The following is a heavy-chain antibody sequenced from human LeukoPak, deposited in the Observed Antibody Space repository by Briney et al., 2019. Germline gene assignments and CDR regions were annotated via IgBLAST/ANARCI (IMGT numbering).Heavy chain of an antibody. CDR1: GGSFSGYY. Sequence: SETLSLTCAVYGGSFSGYYWSWIRQPPGKGLEWIGYIFYSGSTNYNPSLKSRVTISVDTSKNQFSLKLSSVTAADTAVYYCASYGGNSGRFDYWGQGTLVTVSS. J-gene: IGHJ4*02. CDR3: ASYGGNSGRFDY. CDR2: IFYSGST. V-gene: IGHV4-59*01. D-gene: IGHD4-23*01.